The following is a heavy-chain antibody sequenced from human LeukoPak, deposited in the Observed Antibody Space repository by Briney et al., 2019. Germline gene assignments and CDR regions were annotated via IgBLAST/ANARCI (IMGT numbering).Heavy chain of an antibody. V-gene: IGHV1-69*13. CDR1: GGTFSSYA. D-gene: IGHD2-2*01. Sequence: SVKVSCKASGGTFSSYAISWVRQAPGQGLEWMGGIIPIFGTANYAQKFQGRVTITADESTSTAYMELSSLRSEDPAVYYCASQQGTYCSSTSCYATYYFDYWGQGTLVTVSS. CDR3: ASQQGTYCSSTSCYATYYFDY. CDR2: IIPIFGTA. J-gene: IGHJ4*02.